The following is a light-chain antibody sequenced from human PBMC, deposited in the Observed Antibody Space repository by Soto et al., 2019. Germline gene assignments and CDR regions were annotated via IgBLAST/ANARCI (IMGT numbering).Light chain of an antibody. CDR2: DVS. J-gene: IGLJ1*01. Sequence: QPASVSGSPGQSITISCTGTSSDVGGYNYVSWCQQHPGKAPKLMIYDVSNRPSGVSNRLSGSKSGNTASLTISGLQAEDEADYYCSSYTSSSTLVVFGTGTKLTVL. CDR1: SSDVGGYNY. V-gene: IGLV2-14*01. CDR3: SSYTSSSTLVV.